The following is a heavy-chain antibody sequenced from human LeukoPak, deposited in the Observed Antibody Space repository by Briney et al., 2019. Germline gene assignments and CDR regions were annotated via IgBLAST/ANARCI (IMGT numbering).Heavy chain of an antibody. CDR3: ARGGYSSSWYGKYYYYYGMDV. J-gene: IGHJ6*02. D-gene: IGHD6-13*01. CDR2: MNPNNGNT. V-gene: IGHV1-8*01. CDR1: GYTFTSYG. Sequence: ASVKVSCKASGYTFTSYGINWGRQATGQGLEWMGWMNPNNGNTGYAQKFQGRVTMTRNTSISTAYMELSSLRSEDTAVYYCARGGYSSSWYGKYYYYYGMDVWGQGTTVTVSS.